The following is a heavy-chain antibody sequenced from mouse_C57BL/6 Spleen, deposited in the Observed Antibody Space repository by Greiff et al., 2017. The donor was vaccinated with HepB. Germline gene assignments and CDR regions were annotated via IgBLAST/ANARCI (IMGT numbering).Heavy chain of an antibody. D-gene: IGHD1-1*01. CDR3: ARDRITNAMDY. V-gene: IGHV5-4*01. CDR1: GFTFSSYA. CDR2: ISDGGSYT. Sequence: EVQLVESGGGLVKPGGSLKLSCAASGFTFSSYAMSWVRQTPEKSLEWVATISDGGSYTYYPDNLKVQFTISRDKAKNNLYLQMIHLKSEDTAMYYCARDRITNAMDYWGQGTSVTVSS. J-gene: IGHJ4*01.